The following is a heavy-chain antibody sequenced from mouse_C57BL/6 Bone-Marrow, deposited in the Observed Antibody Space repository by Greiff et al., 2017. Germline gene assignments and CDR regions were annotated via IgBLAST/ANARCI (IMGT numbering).Heavy chain of an antibody. J-gene: IGHJ1*03. CDR3: VRDIDYGSSHWYFDV. D-gene: IGHD1-1*01. Sequence: EVQLVESGGGLVQPKGSLKLSCAASGFTFNTYAMHWVRQAPGKGLEWVARIRSKSSNYATYYADSVKDRFTISRDDSQSMLYLQMNNLKTEDTAMYYCVRDIDYGSSHWYFDVWGTGTTVTVSS. CDR1: GFTFNTYA. CDR2: IRSKSSNYAT. V-gene: IGHV10-3*01.